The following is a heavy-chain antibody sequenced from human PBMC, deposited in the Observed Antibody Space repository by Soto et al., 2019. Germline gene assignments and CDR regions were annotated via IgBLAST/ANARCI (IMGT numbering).Heavy chain of an antibody. CDR3: ARVPDR. J-gene: IGHJ5*02. V-gene: IGHV4-39*02. CDR1: GGSISTSAYY. CDR2: IYYSGTS. D-gene: IGHD2-2*01. Sequence: ETLSLTCTVSGGSISTSAYYWGWIRQPPGKGLEWIGTIYYSGTSYHNPSLKSRVTISVDTSKNQFSLTLTSVTAADTAVYYCARVPDRWGQGTLVTVSS.